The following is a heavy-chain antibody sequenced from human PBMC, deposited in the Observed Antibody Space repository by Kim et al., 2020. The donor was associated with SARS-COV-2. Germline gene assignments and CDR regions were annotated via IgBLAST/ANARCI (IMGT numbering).Heavy chain of an antibody. CDR3: ARVSYDILTGYYMPHHFDY. Sequence: SETLSLTCTVSGGSVSSGSYYWSWIRQPPGKGLEWIGYIYYSGSTNYNPSLKSRVTISVDTSKNQFSLKLSSVTAADTAVYFCARVSYDILTGYYMPHHFDYWGQGTLVTVSS. D-gene: IGHD3-9*01. CDR2: IYYSGST. V-gene: IGHV4-61*01. J-gene: IGHJ4*02. CDR1: GGSVSSGSYY.